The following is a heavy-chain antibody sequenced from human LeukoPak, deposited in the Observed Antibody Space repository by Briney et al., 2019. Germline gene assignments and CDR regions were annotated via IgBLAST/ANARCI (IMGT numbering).Heavy chain of an antibody. J-gene: IGHJ4*02. D-gene: IGHD1-1*01. CDR2: IYYSGNT. CDR3: ARVETGTTCFDY. V-gene: IGHV4-31*03. CDR1: GGSISSGGHY. Sequence: SETLSLTCTVSGGSISSGGHYWSWIRQHPGKGLEWIGYIYYSGNTYYNPSLKSRLIISVDTSKNQFSLKLSSLTAADTAVYYCARVETGTTCFDYWGQGTLVTVSS.